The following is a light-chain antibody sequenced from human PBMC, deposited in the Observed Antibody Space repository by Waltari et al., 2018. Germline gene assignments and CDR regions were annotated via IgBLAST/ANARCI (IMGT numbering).Light chain of an antibody. CDR2: EVS. CDR1: SSDVGGDNY. J-gene: IGLJ2*01. V-gene: IGLV2-8*01. Sequence: QSALTQPPSASGSPGQSVTISCTGTSSDVGGDNYASWYQQHPGKAPKLMIYEVSKRPSGFPDRFSASKSGNTASLTVSGLQAEDEADYYCSSYAGSNNVVFGGGTKLTVL. CDR3: SSYAGSNNVV.